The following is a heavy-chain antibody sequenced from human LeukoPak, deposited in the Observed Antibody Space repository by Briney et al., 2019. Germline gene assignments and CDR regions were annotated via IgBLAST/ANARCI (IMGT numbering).Heavy chain of an antibody. CDR2: INSDGSST. CDR1: GFTFSSYA. D-gene: IGHD5-24*01. Sequence: GGSLRLSCAASGFTFSSYAMHWVRQAPGKGLEWVSHINSDGSSTTYADSVEGRFTISRDKAKNTLSLQMNSLRAEDTAVYYCARDGLAAITFDYWGQGILVTVSS. J-gene: IGHJ4*02. CDR3: ARDGLAAITFDY. V-gene: IGHV3-74*01.